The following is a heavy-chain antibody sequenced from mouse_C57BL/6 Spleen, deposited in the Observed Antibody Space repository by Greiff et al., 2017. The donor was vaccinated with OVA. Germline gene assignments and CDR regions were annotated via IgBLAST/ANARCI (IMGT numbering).Heavy chain of an antibody. Sequence: QVQLQQSGPELVKPGASVKISCKASGYAFSSSWMNWVKQRPGKGLEWIGRIYPGDGDTNYNGKFKGKATLTAAKSSSTAYMQHSSLTSEDSAVLSCAREDVYYGSRSWYFDGWGTGTTVTVSS. J-gene: IGHJ1*03. CDR2: IYPGDGDT. V-gene: IGHV1-82*01. CDR3: AREDVYYGSRSWYFDG. D-gene: IGHD1-1*01. CDR1: GYAFSSSW.